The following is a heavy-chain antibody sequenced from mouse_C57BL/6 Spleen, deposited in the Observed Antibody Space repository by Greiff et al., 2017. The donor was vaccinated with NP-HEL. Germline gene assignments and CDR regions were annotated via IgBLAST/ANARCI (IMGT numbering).Heavy chain of an antibody. CDR1: GYTFTSYW. V-gene: IGHV1-69*01. Sequence: VQLQQPGAELVMPGASVKLSCKASGYTFTSYWMHWVKQRPGQGLEWIGEIDPSDSYTNYNQKFKGKSTLTVDKSSSTAYMQLSSLTSEDSAVYYCARKNYYDYDVGYFDVWGTGTTVTVSS. J-gene: IGHJ1*03. CDR3: ARKNYYDYDVGYFDV. CDR2: IDPSDSYT. D-gene: IGHD2-4*01.